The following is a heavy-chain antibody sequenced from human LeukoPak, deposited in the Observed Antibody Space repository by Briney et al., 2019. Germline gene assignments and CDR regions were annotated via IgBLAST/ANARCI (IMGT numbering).Heavy chain of an antibody. CDR1: GGSISSYY. D-gene: IGHD3-10*01. J-gene: IGHJ4*02. CDR3: ARGWVRGNYFDY. Sequence: SETLSLTCTVSGGSISSYYWSWIRQPPGKGLEWIGYIYYSGSTNYNPSLKSRVTISVDTSKNQFSLKLSSVTAADTAVYYCARGWVRGNYFDYWGQGTLVTVSS. CDR2: IYYSGST. V-gene: IGHV4-59*01.